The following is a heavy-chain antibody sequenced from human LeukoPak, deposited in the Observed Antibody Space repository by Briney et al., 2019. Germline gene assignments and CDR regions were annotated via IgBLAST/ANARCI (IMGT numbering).Heavy chain of an antibody. D-gene: IGHD6-13*01. Sequence: GGSLRLSCAASGFTFSSYGMHWVRQAPGKGLEWVAFIRYDGSNKYYADSVKGRFTISRDNSKNTLYLQMNSLRAEDTAVYYCAKLGEYRDSSSWYEFELYYYYYMDVWGKGTTVTVSS. V-gene: IGHV3-30*02. CDR2: IRYDGSNK. J-gene: IGHJ6*03. CDR3: AKLGEYRDSSSWYEFELYYYYYMDV. CDR1: GFTFSSYG.